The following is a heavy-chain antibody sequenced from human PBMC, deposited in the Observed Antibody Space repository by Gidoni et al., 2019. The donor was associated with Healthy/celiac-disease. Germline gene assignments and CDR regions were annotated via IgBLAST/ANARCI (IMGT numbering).Heavy chain of an antibody. D-gene: IGHD2-2*01. J-gene: IGHJ6*02. CDR1: GGPISSSNW. CDR2: IYHSGST. Sequence: QVQLQESGPGLVKPSGTLSLTCAVSGGPISSSNWWSWVRQPPGKGLEWIGEIYHSGSTNYNPSLKSRVTISVDKSKNQFSLKLSSVTAADTAVYYCARDRGDIVVVPAASLPYGMDVWGQGTTVTVSS. V-gene: IGHV4-4*02. CDR3: ARDRGDIVVVPAASLPYGMDV.